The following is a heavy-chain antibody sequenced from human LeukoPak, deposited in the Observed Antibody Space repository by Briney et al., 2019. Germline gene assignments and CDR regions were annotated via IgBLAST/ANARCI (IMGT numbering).Heavy chain of an antibody. CDR3: ARLPRGAAAGTRDY. V-gene: IGHV4-34*01. CDR1: GGSFSGYY. Sequence: PSETLSLTCAVYGGSFSGYYWSWIRQPPGKGLEWIGEINHSGSTNYNPSLKSRVTISVDTSKNQFSLKLSSVTAADTAVYYCARLPRGAAAGTRDYWGQGTLVTVSS. J-gene: IGHJ4*02. D-gene: IGHD6-13*01. CDR2: INHSGST.